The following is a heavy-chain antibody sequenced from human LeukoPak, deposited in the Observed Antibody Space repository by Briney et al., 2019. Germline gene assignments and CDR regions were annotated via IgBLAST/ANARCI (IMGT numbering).Heavy chain of an antibody. Sequence: GGSLRLSCAASGFTFSSYEMNWVRQAPGKGLEWVSYISLSGSDTYYADSVTGRFTISRDNAKNTLYLQMNSLRAEDTAVYYCAKKQYGDYIDYWGQGTLVTVSS. CDR1: GFTFSSYE. D-gene: IGHD4-17*01. CDR2: ISLSGSDT. V-gene: IGHV3-48*03. J-gene: IGHJ4*02. CDR3: AKKQYGDYIDY.